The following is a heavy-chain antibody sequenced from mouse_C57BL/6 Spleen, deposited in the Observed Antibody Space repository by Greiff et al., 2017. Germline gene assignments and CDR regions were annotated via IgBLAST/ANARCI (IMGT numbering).Heavy chain of an antibody. CDR2: IYPGSGST. Sequence: VQLQQPGAELVKPGASVKMSCKASGYTFTSYWITWVKQRPGQGLEWIGDIYPGSGSTNYNEKFKSKATLTVDTSSSTAYMQLSSLTSEDSAVYYCARRWYGNSGYFDVWGTGTTVTVSS. D-gene: IGHD2-10*02. CDR1: GYTFTSYW. CDR3: ARRWYGNSGYFDV. V-gene: IGHV1-55*01. J-gene: IGHJ1*03.